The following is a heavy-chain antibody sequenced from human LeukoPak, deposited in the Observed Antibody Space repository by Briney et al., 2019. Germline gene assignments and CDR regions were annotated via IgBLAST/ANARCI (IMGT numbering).Heavy chain of an antibody. J-gene: IGHJ4*02. D-gene: IGHD2-2*01. CDR3: ARMFTAGYCSSTTCSGEGVYFDY. CDR1: GGSISSYY. CDR2: IYTSGST. Sequence: SETLSLTCTVSGGSISSYYWSWIRQPAGKGLEWIGRIYTSGSTDYNPSLKSRITISIDTSKNHFSLKLSSVTAADTAIYYCARMFTAGYCSSTTCSGEGVYFDYWGQGTLVTVSS. V-gene: IGHV4-4*07.